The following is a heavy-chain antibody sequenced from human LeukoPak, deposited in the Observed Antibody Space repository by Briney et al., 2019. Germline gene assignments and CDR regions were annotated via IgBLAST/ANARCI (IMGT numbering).Heavy chain of an antibody. D-gene: IGHD3-16*02. CDR3: ASPRYRNAFDI. CDR2: IYYSGST. V-gene: IGHV4-31*03. CDR1: GGSISSGGYY. J-gene: IGHJ3*02. Sequence: SETLSLTCTVSGGSISSGGYYWSWIRQHPGKGLEWIGYIYYSGSTYYNLSLKSRVTISVDTSKNQFSLKLSSVTAADTAVYYCASPRYRNAFDIWGQGTMVTVSS.